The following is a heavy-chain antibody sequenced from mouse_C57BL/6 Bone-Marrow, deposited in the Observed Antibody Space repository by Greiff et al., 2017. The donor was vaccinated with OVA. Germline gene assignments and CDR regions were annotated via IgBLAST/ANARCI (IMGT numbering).Heavy chain of an antibody. D-gene: IGHD1-1*01. CDR2: IYPSDSET. J-gene: IGHJ4*01. CDR1: GYTFTSYW. V-gene: IGHV1-61*01. CDR3: ARWGTTVVAHYAMDY. Sequence: QVQLQQPGAELVRPGSSVKLSCKASGYTFTSYWMDWVKQRPGQGLEWIGNIYPSDSETPYNQKFKDKATLTVDKSSSTAYMQLSSLTSEDSAVYYCARWGTTVVAHYAMDYWGQGTSVTVSS.